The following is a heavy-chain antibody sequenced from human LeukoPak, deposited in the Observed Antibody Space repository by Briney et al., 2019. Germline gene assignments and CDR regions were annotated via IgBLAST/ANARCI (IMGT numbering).Heavy chain of an antibody. J-gene: IGHJ6*02. CDR3: AKGRYDYVWGSYRYTSYYYYGMDV. D-gene: IGHD3-16*02. Sequence: GGSLRLSSAASGFTFSSYAMSWVRQAPGKGLEWVSAISGSGGSTYYADSVKGRFTISRDNSKNTLYLQMNSLRAEDTAVYYCAKGRYDYVWGSYRYTSYYYYGMDVWGQGTTVTVSS. V-gene: IGHV3-23*01. CDR2: ISGSGGST. CDR1: GFTFSSYA.